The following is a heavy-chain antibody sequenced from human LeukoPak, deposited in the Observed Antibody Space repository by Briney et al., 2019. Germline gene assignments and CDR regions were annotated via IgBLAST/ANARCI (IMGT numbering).Heavy chain of an antibody. CDR2: IYYSGST. CDR1: GGSISSYY. Sequence: SETLSLTCTVSGGSISSYYWSWIRQPPGKGLEWIGYIYYSGSTNYNPSLKSRVTISVDTSKNQFSLKLSSVTAADTAVYYCARAGYYYGSSGSLRRNWFDPWGQGTLVTVSS. D-gene: IGHD3-22*01. CDR3: ARAGYYYGSSGSLRRNWFDP. V-gene: IGHV4-59*01. J-gene: IGHJ5*02.